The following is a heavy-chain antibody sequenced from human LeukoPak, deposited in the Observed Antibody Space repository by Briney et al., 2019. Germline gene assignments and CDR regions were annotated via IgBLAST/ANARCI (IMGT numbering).Heavy chain of an antibody. V-gene: IGHV3-30-3*01. Sequence: GGSLRLSCAASGFTFSSYAMHWVRQAPGKGLEWVAVISYDGSNKYYADSVKGRFTISRDNSKNTLYLQMNSLRAEDTAVYYCARWSSYLGTGWYSGYEGPFDYWGQGTPVTVSS. J-gene: IGHJ4*02. CDR3: ARWSSYLGTGWYSGYEGPFDY. CDR1: GFTFSSYA. D-gene: IGHD5-12*01. CDR2: ISYDGSNK.